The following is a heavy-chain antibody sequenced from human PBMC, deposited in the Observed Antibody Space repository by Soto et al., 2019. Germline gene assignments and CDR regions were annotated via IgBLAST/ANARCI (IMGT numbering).Heavy chain of an antibody. J-gene: IGHJ4*02. D-gene: IGHD2-8*02. V-gene: IGHV3-23*01. CDR3: AKTSHTGTRPVYYFDY. CDR2: ISGSGGST. Sequence: PGGSLRLSCAASGFTCSSYAMSWVRQAPGKGLEWVSAISGSGGSTYYADSVKGRFTISRDNSKNTLYLQMNSLRAEDTAVYYCAKTSHTGTRPVYYFDYWGQGTLVTVSS. CDR1: GFTCSSYA.